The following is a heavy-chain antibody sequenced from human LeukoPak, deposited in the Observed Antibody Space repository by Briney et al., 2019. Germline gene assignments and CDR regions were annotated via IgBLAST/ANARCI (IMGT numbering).Heavy chain of an antibody. CDR2: IYTSGST. D-gene: IGHD2-15*01. Sequence: SETLSLTCTVSGGSISSYYWSWIRQPAGKGLEWIGRIYTSGSTNYNPSLKSRVTISVDTSKNQFSLKLSSVTAADTAVYYCARAPRRYCSGGSCYGAGGWYFDLWGRGTLVTVSS. CDR3: ARAPRRYCSGGSCYGAGGWYFDL. CDR1: GGSISSYY. V-gene: IGHV4-4*07. J-gene: IGHJ2*01.